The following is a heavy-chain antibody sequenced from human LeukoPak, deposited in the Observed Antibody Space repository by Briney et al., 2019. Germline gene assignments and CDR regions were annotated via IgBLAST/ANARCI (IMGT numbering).Heavy chain of an antibody. Sequence: SQTLSLTCTVSGGSISSGDYYWSWIRQPPGKGLEWIGYIYYSGSTYYNPSLKSRVTISVDTSKNQFSLKLSSVTAADTAVYYCARVGLRYFDWLPDYYYYGMDVWGQGTTVTVSS. CDR2: IYYSGST. CDR1: GGSISSGDYY. J-gene: IGHJ6*02. V-gene: IGHV4-30-4*01. D-gene: IGHD3-9*01. CDR3: ARVGLRYFDWLPDYYYYGMDV.